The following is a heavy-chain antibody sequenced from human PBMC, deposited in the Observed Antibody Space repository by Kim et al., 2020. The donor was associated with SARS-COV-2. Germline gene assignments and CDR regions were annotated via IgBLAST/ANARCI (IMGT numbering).Heavy chain of an antibody. CDR2: INHSGST. D-gene: IGHD2-2*01. J-gene: IGHJ4*01. Sequence: SETLSLTCAVYGGSFSGYYWSWIRQPPGKGLEWIGEINHSGSTNYNPSLKSRVTISVDTSKNQFTLKLSSVTAADTAGYSCARGSGDIVVVPAVTYYFD. V-gene: IGHV4-34*01. CDR1: GGSFSGYY. CDR3: ARGSGDIVVVPAVTYYFD.